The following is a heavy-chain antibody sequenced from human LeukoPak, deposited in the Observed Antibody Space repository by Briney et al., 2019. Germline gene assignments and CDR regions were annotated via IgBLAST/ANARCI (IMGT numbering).Heavy chain of an antibody. D-gene: IGHD6-19*01. CDR2: VSTNGDVT. Sequence: GGSLRLSCVASGLTFNSHSMSWVRQAPGMGLEWVSVVSTNGDVTFYADSVKGRFTISRDNSKNTLFLQMNSLRAEDTAVYYCAKDCRIAVAGTCWFDPWGQGTLVTVSS. CDR3: AKDCRIAVAGTCWFDP. CDR1: GLTFNSHS. J-gene: IGHJ5*02. V-gene: IGHV3-23*01.